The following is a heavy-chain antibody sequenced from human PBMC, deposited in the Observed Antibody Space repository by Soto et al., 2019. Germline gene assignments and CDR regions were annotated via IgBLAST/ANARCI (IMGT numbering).Heavy chain of an antibody. CDR2: INPGGDVT. D-gene: IGHD5-12*01. CDR1: GFTFSIYA. V-gene: IGHV3-23*03. CDR3: AKPGIVASYSYYVDV. Sequence: EEQLLESGGGLVQPGGSLRVSCAASGFTFSIYAIRWVRQAPGKGLEWVSVINPGGDVTYYADSVKGRFTISRDNSKNTVYLQMNTLRADDTAVYYGAKPGIVASYSYYVDVWGKGTTVTVCS. J-gene: IGHJ6*03.